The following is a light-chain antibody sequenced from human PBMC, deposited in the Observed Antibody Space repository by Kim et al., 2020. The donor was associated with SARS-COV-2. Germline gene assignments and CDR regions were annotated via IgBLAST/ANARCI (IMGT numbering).Light chain of an antibody. V-gene: IGLV2-14*04. CDR1: SSDLGTYGY. Sequence: QWIPTTRTGTSSDLGTYGYVSWYQQHPRNAPKLMIYDVSKRPSGVSHRFSGAKSGNTTFLTTSGLQAEDETDYYCSSYTSSSTWVFGGGTQLTVL. CDR2: DVS. CDR3: SSYTSSSTWV. J-gene: IGLJ3*02.